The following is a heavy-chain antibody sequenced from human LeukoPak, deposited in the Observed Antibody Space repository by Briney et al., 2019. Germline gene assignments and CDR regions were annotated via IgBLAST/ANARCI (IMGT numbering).Heavy chain of an antibody. CDR2: ISSSSSYI. D-gene: IGHD6-19*01. J-gene: IGHJ4*02. CDR3: ARGGVYSSGWYVDY. CDR1: GFTFSSYE. Sequence: PGGSLRLSCATSGFTFSSYEMNWVRQAPGKGLEWVSSISSSSSYIYYADSVKGRFTISRDNAKNSLYLQMNSLRAEDTAVYYCARGGVYSSGWYVDYWGQGTLVTVSS. V-gene: IGHV3-21*01.